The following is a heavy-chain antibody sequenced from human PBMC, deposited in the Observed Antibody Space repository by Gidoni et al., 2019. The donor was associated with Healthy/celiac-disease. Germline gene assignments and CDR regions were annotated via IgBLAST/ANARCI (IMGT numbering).Heavy chain of an antibody. D-gene: IGHD2-2*01. V-gene: IGHV1-46*01. CDR2: INPSGGST. Sequence: QVQLVQSGAEVKKPGASVKVSCQASGYTFPSYSMPWVRQAPGQGLEWMGIINPSGGSTSYAQKFQGRVTMTRDTSTSTVYMELSSLRSEDTAVYYCARDIVVVPAATHLSIDPWGQGTLVTVSS. CDR1: GYTFPSYS. CDR3: ARDIVVVPAATHLSIDP. J-gene: IGHJ5*02.